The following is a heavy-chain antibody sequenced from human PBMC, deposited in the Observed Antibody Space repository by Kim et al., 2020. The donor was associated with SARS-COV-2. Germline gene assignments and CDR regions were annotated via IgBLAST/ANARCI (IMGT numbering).Heavy chain of an antibody. J-gene: IGHJ3*02. V-gene: IGHV1-3*01. CDR3: ARDRSWYYDSSGYYTPHDAFDI. CDR1: GYTFTSYA. Sequence: ASVKVSCKASGYTFTSYAMHWVRQAPGQRLEWMGWINAGNGNTKYSQKFQGRVTITRDTSASTAYMELSSLRSEDTAVYYCARDRSWYYDSSGYYTPHDAFDIWRQGTMVTVSS. D-gene: IGHD3-22*01. CDR2: INAGNGNT.